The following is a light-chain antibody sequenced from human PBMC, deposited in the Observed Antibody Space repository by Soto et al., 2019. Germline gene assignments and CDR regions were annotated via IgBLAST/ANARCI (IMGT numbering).Light chain of an antibody. CDR2: GAS. Sequence: EIVITQSPATLSVSRVERATLSCRATQSISTTLAWYQQKAGQAPRLLIYGASTRATGIPARFSGSGSGTEFTLTISSLQSEDFAVYYCQQYNNWPITVGQGTRLE. CDR1: QSISTT. CDR3: QQYNNWPIT. V-gene: IGKV3-15*01. J-gene: IGKJ5*01.